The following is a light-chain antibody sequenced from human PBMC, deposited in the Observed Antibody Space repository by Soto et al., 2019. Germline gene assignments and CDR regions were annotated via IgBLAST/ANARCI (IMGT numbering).Light chain of an antibody. V-gene: IGKV1-39*01. CDR2: GAS. J-gene: IGKJ3*01. CDR1: RTINTY. Sequence: DVRMTQSPSSLSASVGDTITITCRASRTINTYLNWFQQKPGEPPRLLIYGASTLHDGVPSRFSGSGSGADFTLTISGLQPEDFALYYCQQYDSWPPLFTFGPGTKVDLK. CDR3: QQYDSWPPLFT.